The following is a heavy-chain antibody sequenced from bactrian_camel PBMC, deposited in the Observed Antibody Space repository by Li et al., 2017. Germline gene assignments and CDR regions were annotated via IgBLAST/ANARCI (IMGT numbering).Heavy chain of an antibody. CDR1: GFSFSNFA. Sequence: VQLVESGGGLVQPGGSLMLSCAASGFSFSNFAMNWVRQAPGKGLEWVSGIKSSDGSTWYADSVKGRFTISHDNAKNTLYLQMDSLDPDDSAIYTCAAGWIGYCRHP. D-gene: IGHD3*01. V-gene: IGHV3S42*01. J-gene: IGHJ2*01. CDR2: IKSSDGST.